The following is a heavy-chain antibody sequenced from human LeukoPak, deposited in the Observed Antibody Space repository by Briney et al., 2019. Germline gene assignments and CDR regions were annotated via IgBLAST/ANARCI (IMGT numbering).Heavy chain of an antibody. CDR3: AKDKTQTATYYIDY. CDR2: ISSDGRDK. V-gene: IGHV3-30-3*02. Sequence: GRSLTLSCAAPGFSFSSYAIHWVRQPPGKGPEWVAVISSDGRDKNHADSVKGRFTISRDKSKNTLYLQMNTLRPEDAALYFSAKDKTQTATYYIDYWGQGTLVTVSS. CDR1: GFSFSSYA. J-gene: IGHJ4*02. D-gene: IGHD5-18*01.